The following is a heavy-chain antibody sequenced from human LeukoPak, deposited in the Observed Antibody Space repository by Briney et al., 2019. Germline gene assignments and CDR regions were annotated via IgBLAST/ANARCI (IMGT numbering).Heavy chain of an antibody. V-gene: IGHV1-18*01. J-gene: IGHJ5*02. CDR3: VRDVSVNLYRAWFDP. CDR2: ISPYNANT. D-gene: IGHD3-16*02. Sequence: GASVKVSCKASGYSFTSYGFSWVRQAPGQGLEWMGWISPYNANTNYAQKFRGRVTMTADTSTSTAYMELRSLRSDDTAVYYCVRDVSVNLYRAWFDPWGQGTLVIVSS. CDR1: GYSFTSYG.